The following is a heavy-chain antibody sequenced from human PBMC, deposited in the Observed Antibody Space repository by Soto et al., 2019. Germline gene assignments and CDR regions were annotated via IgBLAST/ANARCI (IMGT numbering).Heavy chain of an antibody. V-gene: IGHV3-72*01. CDR2: SRNKANSYST. Sequence: EVQLVESGGGLVQPGGSLRLSCAASGFTFSDHFMDWVRQAPGKGLEWVGRSRNKANSYSTEYAASVKGRFTISRDDSQNSLYLQMTSLKTEDTGVYYCVTPVHGSGRQPGWSAGFQHWGQGTLVTVSS. CDR3: VTPVHGSGRQPGWSAGFQH. CDR1: GFTFSDHF. D-gene: IGHD3-10*01. J-gene: IGHJ1*01.